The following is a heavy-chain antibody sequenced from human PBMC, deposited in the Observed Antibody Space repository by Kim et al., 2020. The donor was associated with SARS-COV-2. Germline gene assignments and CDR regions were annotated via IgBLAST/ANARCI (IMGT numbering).Heavy chain of an antibody. Sequence: ETLSLTCAVYGGSFSGYYWSWIRQPPGKGLEWIGEINHSGSTNYNPYLKSRVTISVDTSKNQFSLKLSSVTAADTAVYYCARGRYGGRWFDPWGQGTLVTVSS. CDR2: INHSGST. CDR1: GGSFSGYY. J-gene: IGHJ5*02. D-gene: IGHD1-26*01. V-gene: IGHV4-34*01. CDR3: ARGRYGGRWFDP.